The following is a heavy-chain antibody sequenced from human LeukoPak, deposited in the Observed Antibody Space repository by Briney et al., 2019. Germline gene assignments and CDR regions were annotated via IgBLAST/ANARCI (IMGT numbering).Heavy chain of an antibody. Sequence: GGSLRLSCAASGFTVSSYYMTWVRQAPGKGLEWVSVIYSGGSTSYADSVKGRFTISRDNSKNTLYLQMSNLRAEDTAVYYCARGGAGLSYWGQGTLVTVSS. CDR2: IYSGGST. D-gene: IGHD1-26*01. J-gene: IGHJ4*02. CDR3: ARGGAGLSY. V-gene: IGHV3-66*01. CDR1: GFTVSSYY.